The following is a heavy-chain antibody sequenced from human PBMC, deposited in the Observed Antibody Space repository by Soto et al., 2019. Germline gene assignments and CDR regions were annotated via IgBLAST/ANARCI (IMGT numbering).Heavy chain of an antibody. Sequence: QVQLVQSGAEVKKPGASVKVSCKASGYTFTSYDINWVRQATGQGLEWMGWMNPNSGNTGYAQKFQCRVTITRNTSISTAYMELSSLRSEDTAVYYCAGVGPNVLRFLEWLPMDVWGQWTTVTVSS. J-gene: IGHJ6*02. D-gene: IGHD3-3*01. CDR2: MNPNSGNT. CDR1: GYTFTSYD. CDR3: AGVGPNVLRFLEWLPMDV. V-gene: IGHV1-8*01.